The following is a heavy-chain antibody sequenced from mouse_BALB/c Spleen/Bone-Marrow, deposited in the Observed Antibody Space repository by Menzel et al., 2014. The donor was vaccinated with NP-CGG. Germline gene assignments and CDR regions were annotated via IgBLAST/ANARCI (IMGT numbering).Heavy chain of an antibody. CDR2: LSSGDSYT. V-gene: IGHV5-6*02. J-gene: IGHJ4*01. CDR1: GFTFSSYG. CDR3: ARHRADYYAMDY. D-gene: IGHD3-3*01. Sequence: DVKLVESGGDLVKPGGSLKLSCAASGFTFSSYGMSWVRQTPDKRLEWVATLSSGDSYTYYPDSVKGRFTISRDNAKNTLYLLMSSRKSEDTAMDYCARHRADYYAMDYWGQGTSVTVSS.